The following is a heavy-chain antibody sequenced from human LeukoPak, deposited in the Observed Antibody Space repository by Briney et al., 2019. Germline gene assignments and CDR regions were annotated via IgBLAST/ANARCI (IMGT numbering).Heavy chain of an antibody. D-gene: IGHD3-3*01. Sequence: ASVKFSCKASGGTFSSYAISWVRQAPGQGLEWMGGIIPIFGTANYAQKFQGRVTITTDESTSTAYMELSSLRSEDTAVYYCASGTIFGVVNDYYYYYYMDVWGKGTTVTVSS. CDR1: GGTFSSYA. V-gene: IGHV1-69*05. CDR2: IIPIFGTA. CDR3: ASGTIFGVVNDYYYYYYMDV. J-gene: IGHJ6*03.